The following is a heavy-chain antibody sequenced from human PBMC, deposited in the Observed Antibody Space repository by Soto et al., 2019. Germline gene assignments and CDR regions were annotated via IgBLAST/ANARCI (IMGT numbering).Heavy chain of an antibody. CDR1: GFTFSNSA. D-gene: IGHD2-21*02. CDR3: AKVQEFCGFNCYIVDS. CDR2: IRSSGGHT. J-gene: IGHJ4*02. V-gene: IGHV3-23*01. Sequence: PGGSLRLSCVASGFTFSNSAMSWVRHVPGKGLEWAAGIRSSGGHTNYADSVKGRFTISRDNSKDTLYLQMNSLRAEDTALYYCAKVQEFCGFNCYIVDSWGQGVLVTV.